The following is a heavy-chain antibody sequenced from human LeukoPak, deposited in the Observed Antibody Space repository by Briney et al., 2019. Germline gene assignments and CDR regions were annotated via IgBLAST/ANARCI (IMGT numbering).Heavy chain of an antibody. D-gene: IGHD3-9*01. V-gene: IGHV3-23*01. CDR1: GFTFSSYA. CDR2: ISGSGGST. J-gene: IGHJ4*02. CDR3: ARGSLRYFDWLLSADFDY. Sequence: GGSLRLSCAASGFTFSSYAMSWVRQAPGKGLEWVSAISGSGGSTYYADSVKGRFTISRDNSKNTLYLQMNSLRAVDTAVYYCARGSLRYFDWLLSADFDYWGQGTLVTVSS.